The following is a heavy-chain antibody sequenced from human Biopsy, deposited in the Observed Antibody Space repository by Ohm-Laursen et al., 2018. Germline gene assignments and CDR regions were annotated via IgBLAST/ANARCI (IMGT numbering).Heavy chain of an antibody. CDR3: AKCMTGGSNYYFHH. J-gene: IGHJ4*02. D-gene: IGHD2-8*01. V-gene: IGHV3-33*06. CDR1: GFPFSSYG. Sequence: SLRLSCAASGFPFSSYGMHWVRQAPGQGLKWVAAIWYDGSNKNYADSVKGRFTISRDNSKNTLYLQMNSLRGEDTAVYYCAKCMTGGSNYYFHHCGQGTLVTVSS. CDR2: IWYDGSNK.